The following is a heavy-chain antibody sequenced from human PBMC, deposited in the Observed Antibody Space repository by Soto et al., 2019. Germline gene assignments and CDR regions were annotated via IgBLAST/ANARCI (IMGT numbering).Heavy chain of an antibody. CDR2: ISGSGGST. D-gene: IGHD4-17*01. V-gene: IGHV3-23*01. CDR1: GFTFSSYA. CDR3: AQDLTHTVTTSFDY. Sequence: GGSLRLSCAASGFTFSSYAMSWVRQAPGKGLEWVSAISGSGGSTYYADSVKGRFTISRDNSKNTLYLQMNSLRAEDTAVYYCAQDLTHTVTTSFDYWGQGTLVTVSS. J-gene: IGHJ4*02.